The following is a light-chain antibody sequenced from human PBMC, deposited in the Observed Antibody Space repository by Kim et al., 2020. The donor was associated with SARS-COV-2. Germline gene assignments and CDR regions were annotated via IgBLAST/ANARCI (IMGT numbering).Light chain of an antibody. V-gene: IGKV1-5*03. CDR1: HYVSVW. J-gene: IGKJ1*01. Sequence: DIQMTQFPSTVSASVGDRVTITCRASHYVSVWLAWYQQKPGRAPKLLIYQTSSLESGVPSRFSDSGSGTEFSLTISSLQPDDFATYYCQQYNSFPWTFGQGTKVDIK. CDR2: QTS. CDR3: QQYNSFPWT.